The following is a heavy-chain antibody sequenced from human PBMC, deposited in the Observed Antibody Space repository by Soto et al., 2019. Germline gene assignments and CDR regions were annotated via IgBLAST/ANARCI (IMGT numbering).Heavy chain of an antibody. CDR3: ASSTSSWYRTWFDP. CDR1: GYTFTSYA. Sequence: QVQLVQSGAEVKKPGASVKVSCKASGYTFTSYAMHWVRQAPGQRLEWMGWINAGNGNTKYSQKFQGRVTITRDPSASTAYMELSSLRSEDTAVYYCASSTSSWYRTWFDPWGQGTLVTVSS. V-gene: IGHV1-3*01. D-gene: IGHD6-13*01. CDR2: INAGNGNT. J-gene: IGHJ5*02.